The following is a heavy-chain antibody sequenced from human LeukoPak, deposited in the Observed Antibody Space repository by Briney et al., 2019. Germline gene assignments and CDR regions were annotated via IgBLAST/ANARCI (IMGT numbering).Heavy chain of an antibody. CDR2: ISRSSSYI. CDR3: VRDRGSYRPIDY. V-gene: IGHV3-21*01. D-gene: IGHD1-26*01. Sequence: GGSLRLSCAASGFTFTSYRMNWVRQAPGKGLEWVASISRSSSYIYYADSVKGRFTISRDNAKNSLYLEMNSLRVEDTAIYYCVRDRGSYRPIDYWGQGTLVTVSS. J-gene: IGHJ4*02. CDR1: GFTFTSYR.